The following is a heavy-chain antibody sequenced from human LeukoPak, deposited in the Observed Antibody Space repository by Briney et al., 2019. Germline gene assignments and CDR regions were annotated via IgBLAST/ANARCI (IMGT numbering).Heavy chain of an antibody. V-gene: IGHV1-18*01. Sequence: ASVKVSCKASGYTFTGYGISWVRQAPGQGLEWMGWVSAYNGNTNYAQKFQGRVTMTTDTPTSTVYMELRSLRSGDTAVYYCGRHDGGSGWPWLGIDYWGQGTLVTVSS. CDR2: VSAYNGNT. CDR1: GYTFTGYG. D-gene: IGHD6-25*01. CDR3: GRHDGGSGWPWLGIDY. J-gene: IGHJ4*02.